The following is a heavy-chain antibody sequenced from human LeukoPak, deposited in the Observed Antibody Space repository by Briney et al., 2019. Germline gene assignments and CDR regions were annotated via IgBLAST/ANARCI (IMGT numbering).Heavy chain of an antibody. CDR1: GGTFSSYA. D-gene: IGHD4-17*01. V-gene: IGHV1-69*06. CDR2: IIPIFGTA. J-gene: IGHJ4*02. CDR3: ARDRGYGDYVYPY. Sequence: GASVKVSCKASGGTFSSYAISWVRQAPGQGLEWMGGIIPIFGTANYAQKFQGRVTITADKSTSTAYMELSSLRSEDTAVYYCARDRGYGDYVYPYWGQGTLVTVSS.